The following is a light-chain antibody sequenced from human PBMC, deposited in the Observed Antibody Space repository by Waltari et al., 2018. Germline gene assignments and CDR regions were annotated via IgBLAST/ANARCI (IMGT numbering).Light chain of an antibody. CDR2: GAS. CDR1: QSVSSSY. V-gene: IGKV3-20*01. Sequence: EIVLTQSPGTLSLSPGERATLSCRASQSVSSSYLAWYQQKPGQSPGLLIYGASSRAAGIPDRFSGNGSGTDFTLTISRLEPEDFAVYYCQQYVSSPWTFGQGTKVEIK. CDR3: QQYVSSPWT. J-gene: IGKJ1*01.